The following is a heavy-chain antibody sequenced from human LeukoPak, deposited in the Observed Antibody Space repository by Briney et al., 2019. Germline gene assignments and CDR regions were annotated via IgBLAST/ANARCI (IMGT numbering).Heavy chain of an antibody. J-gene: IGHJ4*02. Sequence: GGSLRLSCAASGFTFSSSAMSWVRQAPGKGLEWVSTFGTTGNTFYADSVKGRFAISRDNSKNTLYLQMNSLRAEDTAIYYCAKRGQILLHYFDSWGQGTLVTVSS. D-gene: IGHD3-22*01. CDR1: GFTFSSSA. V-gene: IGHV3-23*01. CDR3: AKRGQILLHYFDS. CDR2: FGTTGNT.